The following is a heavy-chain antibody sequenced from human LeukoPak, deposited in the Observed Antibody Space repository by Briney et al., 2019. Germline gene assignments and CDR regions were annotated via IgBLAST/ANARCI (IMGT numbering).Heavy chain of an antibody. J-gene: IGHJ6*02. CDR3: ARSGVYGDYIPAYYYGMDV. CDR2: INPNSGGT. V-gene: IGHV1-2*04. Sequence: ASVKVSCKASGYTFTGYYMHWVRQAPGQGLEWMGWINPNSGGTNYAQKFQGWVTMTRDTSISTAYMELSRLRSDDTAVYYCARSGVYGDYIPAYYYGMDVWGQGTTVTVSS. CDR1: GYTFTGYY. D-gene: IGHD4-17*01.